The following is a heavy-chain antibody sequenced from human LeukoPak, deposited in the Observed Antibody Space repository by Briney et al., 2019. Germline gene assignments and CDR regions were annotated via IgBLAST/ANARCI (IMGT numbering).Heavy chain of an antibody. J-gene: IGHJ5*02. CDR1: GGSISSYY. Sequence: PSETLPLTCTVSGGSISSYYWRWIRQPPGKGLEWIGYIYYSGSTNYNPSLKSRVTISVDTSKNQFSLKLSSVTAADTAVYYCARGRSGWFDPWGQGTLVTVSS. V-gene: IGHV4-59*08. CDR3: ARGRSGWFDP. CDR2: IYYSGST.